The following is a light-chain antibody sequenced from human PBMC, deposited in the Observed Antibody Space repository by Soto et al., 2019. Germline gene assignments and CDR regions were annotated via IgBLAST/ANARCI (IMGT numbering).Light chain of an antibody. CDR2: DVS. CDR3: QQSYGTPLT. V-gene: IGKV1-39*01. CDR1: QSIGDS. J-gene: IGKJ4*01. Sequence: IQVTQSPSSLSASVGDRVTITCRASQSIGDSLAWYQQKPGKAPYLLISDVSSLERGVPSRFSGSGSGTDFTLTISSLQPEDFATYYCQQSYGTPLTFGGGTKVDIK.